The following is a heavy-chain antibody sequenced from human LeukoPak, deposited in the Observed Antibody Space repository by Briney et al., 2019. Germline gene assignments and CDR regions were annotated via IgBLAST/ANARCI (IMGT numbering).Heavy chain of an antibody. CDR1: GFTFRNYW. J-gene: IGHJ5*01. CDR2: IKRDGNEK. CDR3: AKEGAYPIITYDS. D-gene: IGHD3-10*01. Sequence: GGSLRLSCTASGFTFRNYWMGWVRQTPGKGLEWVANIKRDGNEKNYVDSVKGRFSISRDNAKNSLYLQMDSLRAEDTAVYYCAKEGAYPIITYDSWGQGALVTVSS. V-gene: IGHV3-7*01.